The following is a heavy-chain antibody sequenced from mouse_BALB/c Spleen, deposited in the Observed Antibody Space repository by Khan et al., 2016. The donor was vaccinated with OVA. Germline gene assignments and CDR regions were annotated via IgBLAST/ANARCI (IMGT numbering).Heavy chain of an antibody. CDR1: GFTFSSYS. V-gene: IGHV5-6*01. CDR2: ISSGGDHT. J-gene: IGHJ3*01. Sequence: EVELVESGGDLVKPGGSLKLSCAASGFTFSSYSMSWVRQTPDKRLEWVASISSGGDHTYYLDSVKGRFTISRDNAKNTLYLQMIDLKSEDTAMYYCADHLIGSFVYWGQGTLVTVSA. CDR3: ADHLIGSFVY.